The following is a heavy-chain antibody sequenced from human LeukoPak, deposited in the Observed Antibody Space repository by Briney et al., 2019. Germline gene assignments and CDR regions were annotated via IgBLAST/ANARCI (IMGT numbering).Heavy chain of an antibody. CDR1: GFTFSSYS. D-gene: IGHD1-26*01. CDR3: ARDSPPTYSGSYYTSLFWFDP. V-gene: IGHV3-48*01. Sequence: GGSLRLSCAASGFTFSSYSMNWVRQAPGKGLEWVSYISSSSSTIYYADSVKGRFTISRDNAKNSLYLQMNSLRAEDTAVYYCARDSPPTYSGSYYTSLFWFDPWGQGTLVTASS. CDR2: ISSSSSTI. J-gene: IGHJ5*02.